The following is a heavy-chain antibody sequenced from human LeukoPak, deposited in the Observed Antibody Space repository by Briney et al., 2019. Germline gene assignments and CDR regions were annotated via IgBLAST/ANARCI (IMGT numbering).Heavy chain of an antibody. CDR3: ARGYDDLSFDY. Sequence: PSETLSLTCAVYGGSFSGYYWSWIRQPPGKGLEWIGEINHSGSTNYNPSLKSRVTISVDTSKNQFSLKLSSVTAADTAVYYCARGYDDLSFDYWGQGTLVTVSS. J-gene: IGHJ4*02. D-gene: IGHD4-17*01. CDR1: GGSFSGYY. CDR2: INHSGST. V-gene: IGHV4-34*01.